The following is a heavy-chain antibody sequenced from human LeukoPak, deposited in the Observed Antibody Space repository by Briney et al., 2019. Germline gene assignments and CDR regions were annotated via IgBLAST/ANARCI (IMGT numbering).Heavy chain of an antibody. J-gene: IGHJ3*02. CDR2: INPNSGGT. V-gene: IGHV1-2*02. Sequence: ASVKVSCRASGYTFTGYYIHWVRQAPGQGLEWIGWINPNSGGTNYAQKFQGRVTMTRDTSISTAYMELSRLRSDDAAVYYCARDTRYYYDSSAYYRSDAFDIWGQGTMVTVSS. CDR1: GYTFTGYY. D-gene: IGHD3-22*01. CDR3: ARDTRYYYDSSAYYRSDAFDI.